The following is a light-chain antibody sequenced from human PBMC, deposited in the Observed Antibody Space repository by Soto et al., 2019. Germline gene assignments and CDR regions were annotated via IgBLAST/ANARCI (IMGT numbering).Light chain of an antibody. CDR1: ENVNGH. CDR2: EAS. Sequence: IKMTQSPNTLSASVGDSVAVTCRASENVNGHLAWYQQKPGKAPKLLIYEASILESGVPSRFSGSGFGTEFTLTINGLLPEDFVTYYCQQYNNWPSFGQGTKVDIK. CDR3: QQYNNWPS. J-gene: IGKJ1*01. V-gene: IGKV1-5*03.